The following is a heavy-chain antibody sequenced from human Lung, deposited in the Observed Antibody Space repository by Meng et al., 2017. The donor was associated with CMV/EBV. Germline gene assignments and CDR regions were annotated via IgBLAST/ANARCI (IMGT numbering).Heavy chain of an antibody. CDR2: IYSGGST. CDR1: GFTVSSNY. D-gene: IGHD2-2*02. CDR3: ARIVVPAAIDY. V-gene: IGHV3-53*01. Sequence: GEXXRISCAASGFTVSSNYMSWVHQAPGKGLEWVSVIYSGGSTYYADSVKGRFTISRDNSKNTLYLQMNSLRAEDTAVYYCARIVVPAAIDYWGQGTLVTVSS. J-gene: IGHJ4*02.